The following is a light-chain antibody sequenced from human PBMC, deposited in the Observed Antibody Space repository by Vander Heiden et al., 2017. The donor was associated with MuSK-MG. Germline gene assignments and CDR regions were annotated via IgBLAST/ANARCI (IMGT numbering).Light chain of an antibody. V-gene: IGKV1-39*01. CDR1: QSSSNF. J-gene: IGKJ5*01. Sequence: DIQLTQFPSSLSAPTGARLTITCRASQSSSNFVSWYQQKPGKAPSLLIYGAYGLEDGVPSRFSGNASGTEFTLTIRSLEPEDFATYYCQQCNTRPLTFGPGTRLEIK. CDR2: GAY. CDR3: QQCNTRPLT.